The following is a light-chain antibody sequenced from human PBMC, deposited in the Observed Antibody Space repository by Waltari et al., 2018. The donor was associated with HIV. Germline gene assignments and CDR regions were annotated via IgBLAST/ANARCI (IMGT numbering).Light chain of an antibody. CDR1: NSIIEKNF. V-gene: IGLV1-51*01. Sequence: QSVLTQPPSVSAAPGQRVTISCSGSNSIIEKNFFSWYQRLPGTAPKLLIYDNDARPSGISDRFSGSKSGTSATLGITGLQTGDEATYYCGSWDSRLSGVVFGGGTRLTV. CDR3: GSWDSRLSGVV. J-gene: IGLJ2*01. CDR2: DND.